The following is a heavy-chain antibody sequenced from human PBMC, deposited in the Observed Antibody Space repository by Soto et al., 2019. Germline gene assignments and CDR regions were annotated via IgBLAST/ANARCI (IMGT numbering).Heavy chain of an antibody. D-gene: IGHD1-26*01. CDR3: ARHLGSRVGATFESDY. J-gene: IGHJ4*02. V-gene: IGHV4-39*01. CDR2: IYYSGST. Sequence: SETLSLTCTVSGGSISSSSYYWGWIRQPPGKGLEWIGSIYYSGSTYYNPSLKSRVTISVDTSKNQFSLKLSSVTAADTAVYYCARHLGSRVGATFESDYWGQGTMVTVSS. CDR1: GGSISSSSYY.